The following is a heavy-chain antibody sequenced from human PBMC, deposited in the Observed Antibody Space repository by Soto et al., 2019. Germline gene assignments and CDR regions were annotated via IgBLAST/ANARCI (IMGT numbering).Heavy chain of an antibody. Sequence: ASVKVSCKASGYTFTSYGIGWVRQAPGQGLEWMGWISAYNGNTNYAQKLQGRVTMTTDTSTSTAYMELRSLRSDDTAVYYCARFLPWDIVVVPAAPNWFDPWGQGTLVTVSS. CDR1: GYTFTSYG. CDR3: ARFLPWDIVVVPAAPNWFDP. D-gene: IGHD2-2*01. V-gene: IGHV1-18*04. J-gene: IGHJ5*02. CDR2: ISAYNGNT.